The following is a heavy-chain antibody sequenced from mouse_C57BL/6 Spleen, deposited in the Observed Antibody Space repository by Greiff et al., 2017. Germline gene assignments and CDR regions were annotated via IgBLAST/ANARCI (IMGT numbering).Heavy chain of an antibody. Sequence: EVHLVESGPGLVKPSQSLSLTCSVSGYSITSGYYWNWIRQFPGNKLEWMGYISYDGSNNYNPSLKNRISITRDTSKNQFFLKLNSVTTEDTATYYCARVGYGSSYVGFAYWGQGTLVTVSA. CDR2: ISYDGSN. V-gene: IGHV3-6*01. CDR3: ARVGYGSSYVGFAY. CDR1: GYSITSGYY. D-gene: IGHD1-1*01. J-gene: IGHJ3*01.